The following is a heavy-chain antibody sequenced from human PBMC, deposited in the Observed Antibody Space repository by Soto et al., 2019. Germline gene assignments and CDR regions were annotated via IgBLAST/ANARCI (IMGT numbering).Heavy chain of an antibody. V-gene: IGHV3-23*01. J-gene: IGHJ4*01. CDR3: AHTPRRSSWYRYFDF. CDR1: GFTFDDYA. CDR2: LSGSGGST. D-gene: IGHD6-13*01. Sequence: GGSLRLSCAASGFTFDDYAMHWVRQAPGKGLEWVSTLSGSGGSTYYGDSVKGRFTISRDNSNNMVYLQMNSLRAEDTALYYWAHTPRRSSWYRYFDFWGHGTLVTVS.